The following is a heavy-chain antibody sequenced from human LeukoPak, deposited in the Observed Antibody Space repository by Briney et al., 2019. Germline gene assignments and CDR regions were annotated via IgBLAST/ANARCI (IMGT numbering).Heavy chain of an antibody. D-gene: IGHD2/OR15-2a*01. Sequence: GESLKISCKDSPYYFINFWIGWVRQMPGKGLEWMGIIYPADSDTRYNPSFQGHVTVSADRSASTAYLQWHSLKASDTAIYYCARGINDEYFQSWGQGTLVTVSS. CDR1: PYYFINFW. CDR2: IYPADSDT. J-gene: IGHJ1*01. CDR3: ARGINDEYFQS. V-gene: IGHV5-51*01.